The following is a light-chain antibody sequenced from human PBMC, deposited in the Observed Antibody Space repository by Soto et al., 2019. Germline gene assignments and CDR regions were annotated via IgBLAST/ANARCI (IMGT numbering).Light chain of an antibody. J-gene: IGLJ1*01. Sequence: QSALTQPRSVSGSPGQSVTISCTGTSSDVGGYNYVSWYQQNAGKAPKLMIYDVSKRPSGVPDRFSGSKSGKTASLTISGLQAEDEADYYCCSYAGSYSYVFGTGTKVTVL. CDR2: DVS. V-gene: IGLV2-11*01. CDR3: CSYAGSYSYV. CDR1: SSDVGGYNY.